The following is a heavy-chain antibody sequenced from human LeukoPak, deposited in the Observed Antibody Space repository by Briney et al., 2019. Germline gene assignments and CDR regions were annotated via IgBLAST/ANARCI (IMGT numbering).Heavy chain of an antibody. CDR1: GGSFSGYY. J-gene: IGHJ6*03. D-gene: IGHD4-11*01. CDR2: INHSGST. V-gene: IGHV4-34*01. CDR3: ARPYSNLPRYYYMDV. Sequence: SETLSLTCAVYGGSFSGYYWSWIRQPPGKGLEWIGEINHSGSTNYNPSLKSRVTISLDTSKNQFSLKLSSVTAADTAVYYCARPYSNLPRYYYMDVWGKGTTVTVSS.